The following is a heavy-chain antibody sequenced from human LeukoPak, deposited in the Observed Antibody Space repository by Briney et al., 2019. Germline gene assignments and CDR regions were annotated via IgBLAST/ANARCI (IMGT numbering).Heavy chain of an antibody. Sequence: PGGSLRLSCAASGFTFHDYAMHWVRQAPGKGLEWVSGISWNSGGIGYADSVKGRFTISRDNAKNSLYLQMNSLRAEDTALSYCARYLFTMVRGVLNSWGQGTLVTVSS. CDR2: ISWNSGGI. CDR1: GFTFHDYA. CDR3: ARYLFTMVRGVLNS. V-gene: IGHV3-9*01. D-gene: IGHD3-10*01. J-gene: IGHJ4*02.